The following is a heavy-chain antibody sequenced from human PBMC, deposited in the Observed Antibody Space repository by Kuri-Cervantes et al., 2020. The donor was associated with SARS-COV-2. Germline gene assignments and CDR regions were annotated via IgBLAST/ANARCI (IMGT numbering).Heavy chain of an antibody. CDR2: ISGNSRYI. Sequence: GGSLRPSCAASGSAFSDYSMPWSRQAPGKGLEWVSSISGNSRYICYRDSVKDRFTISRDNARNSLFLQMNSLRVEDTGIYYCAFPQGQGSWGPGTRVTVSS. CDR1: GSAFSDYS. V-gene: IGHV3-21*06. J-gene: IGHJ5*02. CDR3: AFPQGQGS.